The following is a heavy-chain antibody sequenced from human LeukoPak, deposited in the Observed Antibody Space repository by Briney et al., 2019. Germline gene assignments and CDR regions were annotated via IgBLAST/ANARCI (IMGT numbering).Heavy chain of an antibody. V-gene: IGHV1-18*01. CDR2: ISAYNGNT. Sequence: ASVKVSCKASGYTFTSYGISWVRQAPGQGLEWMGWISAYNGNTNYAQKLQGRVTMTTDTSTSTAYMELRSLRSDDTAVYYCATLDCSSTSCYPTIDYWGQGTLVTASS. CDR1: GYTFTSYG. J-gene: IGHJ4*02. CDR3: ATLDCSSTSCYPTIDY. D-gene: IGHD2-2*01.